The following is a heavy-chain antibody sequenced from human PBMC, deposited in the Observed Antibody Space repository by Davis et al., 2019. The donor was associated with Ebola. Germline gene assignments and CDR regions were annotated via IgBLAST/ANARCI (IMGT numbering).Heavy chain of an antibody. CDR2: TSFNSKYYS. V-gene: IGHV6-1*01. J-gene: IGHJ4*02. CDR3: ARGWLRGYLDY. Sequence: HSQTLSLTCAISVHSVPRGGWNWITHSPSRGLEWLGRTSFNSKYYSDYAVSVRGRITINADPSKNQFSLQLNSVTPEDTAVYYCARGWLRGYLDYWGQGTLVTVSS. CDR1: VHSVPRGG. D-gene: IGHD3-3*01.